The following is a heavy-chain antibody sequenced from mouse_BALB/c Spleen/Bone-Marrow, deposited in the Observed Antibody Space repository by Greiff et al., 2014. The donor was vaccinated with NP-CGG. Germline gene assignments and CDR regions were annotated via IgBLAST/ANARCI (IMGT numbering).Heavy chain of an antibody. Sequence: QVQLQQPGTELMKPGASVKISCKATGYAFSTYWIQWIKQRPGHGLDWIGEISPGTGNTNNNEKFRGKATFTADASSNTAYMQLSGLTSEDAAVYFCAIIGYQAWFTYWGQGTLVTVSP. CDR3: AIIGYQAWFTY. J-gene: IGHJ3*01. CDR1: GYAFSTYW. V-gene: IGHV1-9*01. CDR2: ISPGTGNT. D-gene: IGHD2-2*01.